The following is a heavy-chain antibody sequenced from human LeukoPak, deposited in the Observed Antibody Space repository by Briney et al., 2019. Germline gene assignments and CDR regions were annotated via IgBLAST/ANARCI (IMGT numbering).Heavy chain of an antibody. Sequence: GGSLRLSCAASGFTVSSNYMSWVRQAPGKGLEWVSVICSGGSTYYADSVKGRFTISRDNSKNTLYLQMNSLRAEDTAVYYCARWYYYDSSGYLHDAFDIWGQGTMVTVSS. CDR2: ICSGGST. V-gene: IGHV3-66*02. J-gene: IGHJ3*02. CDR1: GFTVSSNY. CDR3: ARWYYYDSSGYLHDAFDI. D-gene: IGHD3-22*01.